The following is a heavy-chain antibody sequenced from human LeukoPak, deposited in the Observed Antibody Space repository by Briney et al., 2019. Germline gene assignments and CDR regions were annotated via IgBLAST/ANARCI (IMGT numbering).Heavy chain of an antibody. J-gene: IGHJ4*02. V-gene: IGHV4-59*12. CDR1: GGSISGYY. CDR2: IYYSGST. CDR3: ARTNNVFYYFDY. Sequence: SETLSLTCTVSGGSISGYYWSWIRQAPGKGLEWIAYIYYSGSTSYNPSLKSRVTIAVDMSRNQFSLKLSSLTAADTAVYYCARTNNVFYYFDYWGQGTLVTVSS. D-gene: IGHD1/OR15-1a*01.